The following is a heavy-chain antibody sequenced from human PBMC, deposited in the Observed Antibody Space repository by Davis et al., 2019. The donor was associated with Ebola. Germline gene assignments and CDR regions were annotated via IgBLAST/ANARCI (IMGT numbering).Heavy chain of an antibody. V-gene: IGHV4-61*08. Sequence: GSLRLSCTVSGGSISSGDYYWSWIRQPPGKGLEWIGYAYFSGSTNYNPSLKSRVTISVDSSKKQLSLNLRSVTAADTAVYYCAKGWDSSGWQNWGPGILVTVSS. D-gene: IGHD6-19*01. CDR3: AKGWDSSGWQN. CDR2: AYFSGST. CDR1: GGSISSGDYY. J-gene: IGHJ4*02.